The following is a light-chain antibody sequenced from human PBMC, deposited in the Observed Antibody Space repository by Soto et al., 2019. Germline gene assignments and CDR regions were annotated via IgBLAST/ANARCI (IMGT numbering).Light chain of an antibody. CDR3: TSYTTSSTWV. J-gene: IGLJ3*02. CDR1: SSDVGVYNL. Sequence: QSALTQPASVSGSPGQSITISCTGTSSDVGVYNLVSWYQHHPGKAPKLMIYEVNKRPSGVSNRFSGSKSGNTASLTISGLQAEDEADYYCTSYTTSSTWVFGGGTQLTVL. V-gene: IGLV2-14*02. CDR2: EVN.